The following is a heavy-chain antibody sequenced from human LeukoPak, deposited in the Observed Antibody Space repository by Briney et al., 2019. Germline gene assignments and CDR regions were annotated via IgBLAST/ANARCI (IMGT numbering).Heavy chain of an antibody. CDR3: AKDKGGGEKSYYFDY. D-gene: IGHD2-21*01. J-gene: IGHJ4*02. CDR2: IRYDGSNK. Sequence: PGGSPRLSCAASGFTFSLHGMHWVRQAPGKGLEWVAFIRYDGSNKYYADSVKGRFTISRDNSKNTLYLQMNSLRAEDTAVYYCAKDKGGGEKSYYFDYWGQGTLVTVSS. V-gene: IGHV3-30*02. CDR1: GFTFSLHG.